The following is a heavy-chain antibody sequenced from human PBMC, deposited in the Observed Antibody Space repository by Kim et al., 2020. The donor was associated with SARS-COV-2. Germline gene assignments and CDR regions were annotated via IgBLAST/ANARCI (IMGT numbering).Heavy chain of an antibody. CDR2: IYYSGST. J-gene: IGHJ4*02. D-gene: IGHD3-22*01. CDR1: GGSISSYY. V-gene: IGHV4-59*01. CDR3: ARHSSGYPIDY. Sequence: SETLSLTCTVSGGSISSYYWSWIRQPPGKGLEWIGYIYYSGSTNYNPSLKSRVTISVDTSKNQFSLKLSSVTAADTAVYYCARHSSGYPIDYWGQGTLVTVSS.